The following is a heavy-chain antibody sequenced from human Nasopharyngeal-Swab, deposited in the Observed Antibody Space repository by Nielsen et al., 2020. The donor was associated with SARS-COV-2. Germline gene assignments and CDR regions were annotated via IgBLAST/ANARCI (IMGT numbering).Heavy chain of an antibody. Sequence: GSLRLSCAVSGGSISRSNGWSWVRQSPGKGLEWIGEIFHSGSTNYNPSLMRRVTISVDKSRNQFSLRLTSVTAADTAVYFCASGYSGDSDFWSGSVIERHGLAVWGQGATVTVSS. J-gene: IGHJ6*02. CDR1: GGSISRSNG. CDR2: IFHSGST. V-gene: IGHV4-4*01. D-gene: IGHD3-3*01. CDR3: ASGYSGDSDFWSGSVIERHGLAV.